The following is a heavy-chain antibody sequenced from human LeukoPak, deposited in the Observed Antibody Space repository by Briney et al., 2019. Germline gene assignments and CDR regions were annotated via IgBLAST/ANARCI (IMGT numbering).Heavy chain of an antibody. J-gene: IGHJ6*03. CDR2: INHSGST. CDR1: GGSFSGYY. D-gene: IGHD2-21*02. CDR3: ARVRVTGYYMDV. V-gene: IGHV4-34*01. Sequence: PSEILSLTCAVYGGSFSGYYWSWIRQPPGKGLEWIGEINHSGSTNYNPSLKSRVTISVDTSKNQFSLKLSSVTAADTAVYYCARVRVTGYYMDVWGKGTTVTISS.